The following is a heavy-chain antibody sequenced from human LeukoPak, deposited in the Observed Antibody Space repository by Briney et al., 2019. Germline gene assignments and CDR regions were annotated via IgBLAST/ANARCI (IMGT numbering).Heavy chain of an antibody. CDR1: GGSFSGYY. CDR2: INHSGST. Sequence: SETLSLTCAVYGGSFSGYYWSWIRQPPGKGLEWIGEINHSGSTNYNPSLKNRVTISLDTSKNQFSLKLSSVTAADTAVYYCARTLGVVVVATIDYWGQGTLVTVSS. V-gene: IGHV4-34*01. CDR3: ARTLGVVVVATIDY. D-gene: IGHD2-15*01. J-gene: IGHJ4*02.